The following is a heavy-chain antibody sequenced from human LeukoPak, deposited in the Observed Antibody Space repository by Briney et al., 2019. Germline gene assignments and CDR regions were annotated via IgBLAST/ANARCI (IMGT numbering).Heavy chain of an antibody. CDR3: ARGYYGSGSLN. CDR2: INHSGST. V-gene: IGHV4-34*01. CDR1: GGSFSGYY. J-gene: IGHJ4*02. D-gene: IGHD3-10*01. Sequence: PSETLSLTCAVYGGSFSGYYWGWIPQPPGKGLEWIGEINHSGSTNYNPSLKSRVTISVDTSKNQFSLKLSSVTAADTAVYYCARGYYGSGSLNWGQGTLVTVSS.